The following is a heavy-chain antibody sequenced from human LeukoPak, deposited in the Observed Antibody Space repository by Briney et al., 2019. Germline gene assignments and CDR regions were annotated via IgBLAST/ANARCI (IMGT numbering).Heavy chain of an antibody. Sequence: GGSLRLSCAASGLTFSSYGMHWVRQAPGKGLEGVAVIWYDGSNKYYADSVKGRFNIYRDNSKNTRYLQMISLRDEDTAVYYCARDEMVIPAPPLRYFDWLSSSAFDYWGQGTLVTVSS. CDR2: IWYDGSNK. D-gene: IGHD3-9*01. J-gene: IGHJ4*02. CDR3: ARDEMVIPAPPLRYFDWLSSSAFDY. CDR1: GLTFSSYG. V-gene: IGHV3-33*01.